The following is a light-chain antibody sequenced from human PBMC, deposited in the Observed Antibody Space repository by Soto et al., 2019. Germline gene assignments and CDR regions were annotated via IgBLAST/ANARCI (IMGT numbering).Light chain of an antibody. Sequence: EIVMTQSPDTLSVSPGDRAILSCRASQSISSSYLAWYQQKPGQAPRLLVYGASSRATGIPDRFSGSGSGTDFTLTISRLEPEDFALYYCQQYSSTFWTFGQGTKVDIK. CDR3: QQYSSTFWT. V-gene: IGKV3-20*01. CDR2: GAS. J-gene: IGKJ1*01. CDR1: QSISSSY.